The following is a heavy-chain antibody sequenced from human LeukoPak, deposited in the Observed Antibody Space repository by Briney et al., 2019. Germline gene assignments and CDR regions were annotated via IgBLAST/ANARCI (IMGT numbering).Heavy chain of an antibody. CDR2: IRAYNGDT. CDR3: ARSNSGSHHY. D-gene: IGHD1-26*01. CDR1: GYTLTSYG. V-gene: IGHV1-18*01. J-gene: IGHJ4*02. Sequence: ASVKVSCKASGYTLTSYGISWVRQAPGQGPEWMGRIRAYNGDTNYAQKFQGRVTMTTDTSTSTAYMELRSLRSDNTAVYYCARSNSGSHHYWGQGTLVTVSS.